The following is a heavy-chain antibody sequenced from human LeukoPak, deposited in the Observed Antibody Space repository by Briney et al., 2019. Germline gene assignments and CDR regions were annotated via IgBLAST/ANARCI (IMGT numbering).Heavy chain of an antibody. Sequence: ASVKVSCKASGYTLTSYGISWVRQAPGQGLEWMGWISAYNGNTHYAQKLQGRVTMTPDTSTSTAYMALRCLRSDDTAVYYCAREGVLLWFGEERNWFDPWGQGTLVTVSS. CDR3: AREGVLLWFGEERNWFDP. CDR1: GYTLTSYG. CDR2: ISAYNGNT. J-gene: IGHJ5*02. D-gene: IGHD3-10*01. V-gene: IGHV1-18*01.